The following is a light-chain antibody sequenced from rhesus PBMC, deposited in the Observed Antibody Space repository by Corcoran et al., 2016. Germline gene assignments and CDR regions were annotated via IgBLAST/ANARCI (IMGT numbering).Light chain of an antibody. J-gene: IGKJ4*01. CDR1: QGISSY. V-gene: IGKV1-28*02. Sequence: DIQMTQSPSSLSASVGDTVTITCRASQGISSYLNWFQQKPGKAPKLLIYAATSLQSGVPSRFSGNGSGTDFTLTITSLQPEDFATYYCPQYKSYPLTFGGGTKVEIK. CDR3: PQYKSYPLT. CDR2: AAT.